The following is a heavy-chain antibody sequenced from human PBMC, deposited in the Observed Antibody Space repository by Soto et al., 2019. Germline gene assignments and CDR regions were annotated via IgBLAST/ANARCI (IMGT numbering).Heavy chain of an antibody. CDR3: VKDGSSGWPYYYGLDV. J-gene: IGHJ6*02. CDR2: ISYDGRNK. Sequence: GGSLRLSCAASGFTFIRYGMHWVRQAPGKGLEWVAVISYDGRNKYYADSVKGRFTISRDNSKNTLYLQMSSLRAEDTAVYYCVKDGSSGWPYYYGLDVWGQGTTVTVSS. D-gene: IGHD6-19*01. CDR1: GFTFIRYG. V-gene: IGHV3-30*18.